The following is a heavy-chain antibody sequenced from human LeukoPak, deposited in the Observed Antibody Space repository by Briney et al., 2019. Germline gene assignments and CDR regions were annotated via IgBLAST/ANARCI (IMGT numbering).Heavy chain of an antibody. V-gene: IGHV1-8*01. J-gene: IGHJ4*02. CDR3: ARGVRLTRSSGWLGHHDY. Sequence: GASVKVSCKASGYTFTSYDINWVRQATGQGLEWMGWMNPNSGNTGCAQKFQGRVTMTRDTSISTAYMELSRLRSDDTAVYYCARGVRLTRSSGWLGHHDYWGQGTLVTVSS. D-gene: IGHD6-19*01. CDR1: GYTFTSYD. CDR2: MNPNSGNT.